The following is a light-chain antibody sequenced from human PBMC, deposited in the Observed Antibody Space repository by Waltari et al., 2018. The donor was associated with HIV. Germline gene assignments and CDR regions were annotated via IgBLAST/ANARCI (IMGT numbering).Light chain of an antibody. Sequence: EIVMTQSPVTLSVSPGERATLSCRASQHIGNKIVWYQRRPGQSPRLVIFATSVRATGIPTRFSGSGSGTDFALTITTLQPEDYGMYYCQQYNGSWTFGRGTRVE. CDR2: ATS. CDR3: QQYNGSWT. CDR1: QHIGNK. V-gene: IGKV3D-15*03. J-gene: IGKJ1*01.